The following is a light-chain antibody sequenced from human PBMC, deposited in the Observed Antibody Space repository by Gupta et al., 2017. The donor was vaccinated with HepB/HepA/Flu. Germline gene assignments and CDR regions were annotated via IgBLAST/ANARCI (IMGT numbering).Light chain of an antibody. CDR2: GAN. V-gene: IGKV3-15*01. CDR3: QQYNSWPRT. Sequence: EIVMTQSPATLSVSPGERATLSCRASQSVSNNLAWYQQRPGQAPRLLIFGANTRATGIPARFSGSASGTEFTLTISSLQSEDFAVYYCQQYNSWPRTFGQGTKVEIK. J-gene: IGKJ1*01. CDR1: QSVSNN.